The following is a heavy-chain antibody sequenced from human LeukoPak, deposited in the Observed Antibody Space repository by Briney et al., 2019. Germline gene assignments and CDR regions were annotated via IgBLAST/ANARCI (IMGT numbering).Heavy chain of an antibody. CDR2: IYHSGST. CDR1: GGSISSGGYS. CDR3: ARDLLLGHYYYGMDV. V-gene: IGHV4-30-2*01. Sequence: PTETLSLTCAVSGGSISSGGYSWSWIRQPPGKGLEWIGYIYHSGSTYYNPSLKSRVTISVDRSKNQFSLKLSSVTAADTAVYYCARDLLLGHYYYGMDVWGQGTTVTVSS. J-gene: IGHJ6*02. D-gene: IGHD3-10*01.